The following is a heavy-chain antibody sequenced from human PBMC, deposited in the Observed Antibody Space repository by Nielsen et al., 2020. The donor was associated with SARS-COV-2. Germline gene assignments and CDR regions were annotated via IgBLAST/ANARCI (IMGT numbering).Heavy chain of an antibody. CDR2: IWYDGSNK. V-gene: IGHV3-33*01. Sequence: GESLKISCAASGFTFSSYGMHWVRQAPGKGLEWVAVIWYDGSNKYYADSVKGRFTISRDNSKNTLYLQMNSLRAEDTAVYYCARDMGIVGATGDDYWGQGTLVIVSS. CDR1: GFTFSSYG. CDR3: ARDMGIVGATGDDY. D-gene: IGHD1-26*01. J-gene: IGHJ4*02.